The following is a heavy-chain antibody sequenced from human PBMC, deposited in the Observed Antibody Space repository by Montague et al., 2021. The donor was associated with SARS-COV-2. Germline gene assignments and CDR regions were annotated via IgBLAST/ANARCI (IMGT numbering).Heavy chain of an antibody. D-gene: IGHD2-15*01. V-gene: IGHV3-7*01. Sequence: SLRLSCAASGFTFSSYWMSWVRQAPGKGLEWVANIKQDGSEKYYVDSVKGRFTISRDNAKNSLYLQMNSLRAEDRAVYYCARDSVVVAAMYYYYGMDVWGQGTTVTVSS. CDR1: GFTFSSYW. J-gene: IGHJ6*02. CDR2: IKQDGSEK. CDR3: ARDSVVVAAMYYYYGMDV.